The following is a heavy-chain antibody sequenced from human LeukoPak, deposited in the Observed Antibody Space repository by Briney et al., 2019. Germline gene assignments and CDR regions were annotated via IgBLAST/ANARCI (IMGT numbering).Heavy chain of an antibody. D-gene: IGHD3-16*02. J-gene: IGHJ5*02. Sequence: PGGSLRLSCAASGPFFSSYSMHWIRQAPGKGREWVAVISHDGSKKYYADSVKGRVSIFRDNSKNMFYLQMSRLRIEDTAVFYCARGDDTSVITNWLDPWGQGTLVTVSS. CDR1: GPFFSSYS. V-gene: IGHV3-30*04. CDR3: ARGDDTSVITNWLDP. CDR2: ISHDGSKK.